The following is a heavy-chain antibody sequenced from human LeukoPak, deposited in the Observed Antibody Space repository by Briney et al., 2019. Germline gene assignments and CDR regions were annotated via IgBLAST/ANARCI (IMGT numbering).Heavy chain of an antibody. V-gene: IGHV3-48*03. D-gene: IGHD3-10*02. CDR2: ISSSGGTI. CDR3: AELGITMIGGV. J-gene: IGHJ6*04. Sequence: GGALRLSCAASGFTFSSYEMNWVRQAPGKGLEWVSYISSSGGTIYYADSVKGRFTISRDNAKNSLYLQMNSLRAEDTAVYYCAELGITMIGGVWGKGTTVTISS. CDR1: GFTFSSYE.